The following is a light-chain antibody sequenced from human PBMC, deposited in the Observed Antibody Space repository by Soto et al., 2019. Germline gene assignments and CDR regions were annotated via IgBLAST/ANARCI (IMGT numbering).Light chain of an antibody. V-gene: IGKV3-15*01. Sequence: EIVMTQSPATLSVSPGERATLSCRASQSVSSNLAWYQQKPGQAPRLLIYGASTRATGIPARFSGSGSGTEFTLTISSLQPDDFATYYCQQYNSYLITFGQGTRLEIK. CDR1: QSVSSN. CDR2: GAS. CDR3: QQYNSYLIT. J-gene: IGKJ5*01.